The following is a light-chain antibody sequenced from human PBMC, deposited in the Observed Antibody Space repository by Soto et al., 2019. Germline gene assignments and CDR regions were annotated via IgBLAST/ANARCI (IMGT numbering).Light chain of an antibody. CDR2: NNN. V-gene: IGLV1-44*01. CDR1: SSKIGSNT. CDR3: AAWDGDLNAVV. J-gene: IGLJ2*01. Sequence: QSVLTQPPSASETPGPRVIVSCSGGSSKIGSNTVNWYQQVPGTAPKLLISNNNQRPSGVPDRFSGSKSGTSAPLAISGLQSEDEADYYCAAWDGDLNAVVFGWGTKLTVL.